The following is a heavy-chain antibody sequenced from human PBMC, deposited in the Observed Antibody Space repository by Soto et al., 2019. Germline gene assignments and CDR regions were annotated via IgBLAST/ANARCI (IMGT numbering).Heavy chain of an antibody. CDR2: IYWDDDK. D-gene: IGHD3-16*01. Sequence: QITLKESGPTLVKSTQTLTLTCTFSGFSLTTSGVGVGWIRQPPGKALEWLALIYWDDDKRYSPSLKSRLTITTDTSQNQVVLMMTTMDPVDTATYYCAHSLGEDWFDPWGQGTLVTVSS. V-gene: IGHV2-5*02. CDR3: AHSLGEDWFDP. CDR1: GFSLTTSGVG. J-gene: IGHJ5*02.